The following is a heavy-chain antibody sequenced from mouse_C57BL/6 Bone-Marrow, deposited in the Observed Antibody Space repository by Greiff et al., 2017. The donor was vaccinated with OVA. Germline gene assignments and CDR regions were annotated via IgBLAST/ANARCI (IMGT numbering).Heavy chain of an antibody. V-gene: IGHV1-55*01. D-gene: IGHD1-1*01. J-gene: IGHJ2*01. CDR1: GYTFTSYW. CDR3: ARRGHYYGSLYFDY. CDR2: IYPGSGST. Sequence: QVQLQQSGAELVKPGASVKMSCKASGYTFTSYWITWVKQRPGQGLEWIGDIYPGSGSTNYNEKFKSKATLTVDTSSSTAYMQLSSLTSEDSAVYYCARRGHYYGSLYFDYWGQGTTLTVSS.